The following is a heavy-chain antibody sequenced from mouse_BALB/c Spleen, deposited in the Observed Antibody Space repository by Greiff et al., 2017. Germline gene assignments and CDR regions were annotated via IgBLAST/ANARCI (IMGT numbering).Heavy chain of an antibody. CDR1: GYTFTSYW. D-gene: IGHD2-4*01. V-gene: IGHV1-5*01. J-gene: IGHJ4*01. Sequence: VHVKQSGTVLARPGASVKMSCKASGYTFTSYWMHWVKQRPGQGLEWIGAIYPGNSDTSYNQKFKGKAKLAAVTSTSTAYLELSSLTNEDSAVYYCTSGGAMITTSALDYWGQGTSVTVSS. CDR2: IYPGNSDT. CDR3: TSGGAMITTSALDY.